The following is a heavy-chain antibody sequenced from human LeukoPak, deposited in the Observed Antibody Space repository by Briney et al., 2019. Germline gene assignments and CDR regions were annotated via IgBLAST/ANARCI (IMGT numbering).Heavy chain of an antibody. V-gene: IGHV1-18*01. CDR1: GYTFTSYG. D-gene: IGHD6-6*01. CDR3: ARAPAVGSSSAPIN. J-gene: IGHJ4*02. Sequence: ASVKVSCKASGYTFTSYGISWVRQAPGQGLEWMGWISAYNGNTNYAQKLQGSVTMTTDTSTSTAYMELRSLRSDDTAVYYCARAPAVGSSSAPINWGQGTLVTVSS. CDR2: ISAYNGNT.